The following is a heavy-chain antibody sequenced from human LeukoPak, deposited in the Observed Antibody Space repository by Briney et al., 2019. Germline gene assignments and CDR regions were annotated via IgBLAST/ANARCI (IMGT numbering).Heavy chain of an antibody. D-gene: IGHD4-17*01. Sequence: SETLSLTCAVYGGSFRRYYWSWIRQPPGKGLEWIGEINHSGSTNYNPSLKSRVTISVDTSKNQFSLKLNSVTAADTAVYYCARDATGLDYWGQGTLVTVSS. CDR3: ARDATGLDY. CDR2: INHSGST. V-gene: IGHV4-34*01. J-gene: IGHJ4*02. CDR1: GGSFRRYY.